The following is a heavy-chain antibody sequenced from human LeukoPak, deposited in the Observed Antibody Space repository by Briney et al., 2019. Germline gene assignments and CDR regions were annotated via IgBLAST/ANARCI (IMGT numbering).Heavy chain of an antibody. J-gene: IGHJ4*02. D-gene: IGHD3-22*01. CDR2: ISSSSSYI. CDR1: GFTFSSYS. Sequence: PGGSLRLSCAASGFTFSSYSMNWVRQAPGKGLEWVSSISSSSSYIYYADSVKGRFTISRDNAKNSLYLQMNSLRAEDTALYYCARDQWYYDSSGPISFDYWGQGTLVTVSS. CDR3: ARDQWYYDSSGPISFDY. V-gene: IGHV3-21*04.